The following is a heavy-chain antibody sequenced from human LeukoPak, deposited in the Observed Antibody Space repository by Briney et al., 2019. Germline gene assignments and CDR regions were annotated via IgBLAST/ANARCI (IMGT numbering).Heavy chain of an antibody. D-gene: IGHD2-8*01. V-gene: IGHV3-15*01. Sequence: GGSLRLSCAASGFTYTNAWMSWVRQAPGKGLECVGHLKSKGDGGTTEYAAPVKGRFTISRDDSKNTLDLQMNNLKVEDTAVYYCTTDEWSWGQGTLVTVSS. J-gene: IGHJ4*02. CDR1: GFTYTNAW. CDR3: TTDEWS. CDR2: LKSKGDGGTT.